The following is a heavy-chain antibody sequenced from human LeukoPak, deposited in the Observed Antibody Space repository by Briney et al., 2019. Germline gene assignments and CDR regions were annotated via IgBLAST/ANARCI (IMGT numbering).Heavy chain of an antibody. D-gene: IGHD6-19*01. J-gene: IGHJ4*02. Sequence: SGPTLVNPTQTLTLTCTFSGFSLSTSGVGVGWIRQPPGKALEWLARIDWDDDKYYSTSLKTRLTISKDTSKNQVVLTMTNMDPVDTATYYCARMTQSVAGTRGLEDYWGQGTLVTVSS. V-gene: IGHV2-70*11. CDR2: IDWDDDK. CDR3: ARMTQSVAGTRGLEDY. CDR1: GFSLSTSGVG.